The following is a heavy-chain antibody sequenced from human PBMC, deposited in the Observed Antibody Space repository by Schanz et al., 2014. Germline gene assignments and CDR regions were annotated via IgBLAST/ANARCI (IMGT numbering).Heavy chain of an antibody. D-gene: IGHD3-10*01. CDR2: LSGSGGST. V-gene: IGHV3-23*01. J-gene: IGHJ4*02. CDR1: GFTFSSYA. Sequence: EGQLLESGGGLIQPGGSLRLSCAASGFTFSSYAMHWVRQAPGKGLEWVSALSGSGGSTYYADSVKGRFTMSRDNSKNTLYLQMNSLRAEDTAVYYCARANYRRKINFDYWGRGTLVTVSS. CDR3: ARANYRRKINFDY.